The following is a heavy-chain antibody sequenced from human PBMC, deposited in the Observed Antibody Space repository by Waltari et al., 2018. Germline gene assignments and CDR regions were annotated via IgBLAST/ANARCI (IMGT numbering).Heavy chain of an antibody. CDR2: ISSSGGAI. CDR3: AREFRGIDGLGGFDI. Sequence: EMQLVESGGGLVQPGGSLRLSGAASESTSTSSAIPWVRQAPGKGLEWIAYISSSGGAIFYAESVKGRFSVSRDNAEKSASLHMSSLSAEDTAVYYCAREFRGIDGLGGFDIWGQGTMVSVSS. D-gene: IGHD1-26*01. J-gene: IGHJ3*02. V-gene: IGHV3-48*03. CDR1: ESTSTSSA.